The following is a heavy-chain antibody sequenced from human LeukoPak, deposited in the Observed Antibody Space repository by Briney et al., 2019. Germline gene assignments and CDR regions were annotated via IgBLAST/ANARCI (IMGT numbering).Heavy chain of an antibody. J-gene: IGHJ4*02. CDR2: ISSSSSYI. CDR3: ARGRICSSTSCYIDY. D-gene: IGHD2-2*01. Sequence: PGGSLRLSCAASGFTFSSYSMTWVRQAPGKGLEWVSSISSSSSYIYYADSVKGRFTISRDNAKNSLYPQVNSLRAEDTAVYYCARGRICSSTSCYIDYWGQGTLVTVSS. V-gene: IGHV3-21*01. CDR1: GFTFSSYS.